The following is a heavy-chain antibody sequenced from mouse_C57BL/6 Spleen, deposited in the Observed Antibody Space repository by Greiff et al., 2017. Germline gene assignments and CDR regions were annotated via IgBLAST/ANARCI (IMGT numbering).Heavy chain of an antibody. J-gene: IGHJ2*01. D-gene: IGHD2-2*01. V-gene: IGHV1-80*01. CDR2: IYPGDGDS. Sequence: VLLLQSGAELVKPGASVKISCKASGYAFSSYWLNWVKKRPGKGLEWIGQIYPGDGDSNYNGMIKGKATLTADKSSSTAYMQLSSLTSEDSAVYSCARKGGVYYGYDYFDYWGQGTTLTVSS. CDR1: GYAFSSYW. CDR3: ARKGGVYYGYDYFDY.